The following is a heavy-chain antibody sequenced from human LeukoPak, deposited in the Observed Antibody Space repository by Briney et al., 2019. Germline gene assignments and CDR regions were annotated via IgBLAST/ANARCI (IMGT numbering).Heavy chain of an antibody. CDR3: ARDLGSSSSPYYYYYMDV. CDR1: GFTFDDYG. D-gene: IGHD6-6*01. J-gene: IGHJ6*03. CDR2: INWNGGST. V-gene: IGHV3-20*04. Sequence: PGGSLRLSCAASGFTFDDYGMSWVRQAPGKGLEWVSGINWNGGSTGYADSVKGRFTISRDNAKNSLYLQMNSLRAEDTALYYCARDLGSSSSPYYYYYMDVWGKGTTVTVSS.